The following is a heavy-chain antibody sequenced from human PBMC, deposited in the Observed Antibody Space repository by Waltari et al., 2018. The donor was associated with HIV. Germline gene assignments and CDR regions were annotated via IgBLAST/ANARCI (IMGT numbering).Heavy chain of an antibody. J-gene: IGHJ4*02. CDR3: ARAIANYVDY. Sequence: QVQLQQWGAGLLKPSETLSLTCAVYGGSFSGYYWSWIRQPPGKGLEWIGEINHSGSTNYNPSLKSRVTISVDTSKNQFSLKLSSVTAADTAVYYCARAIANYVDYWGQGTLVTVSS. V-gene: IGHV4-34*01. CDR1: GGSFSGYY. CDR2: INHSGST.